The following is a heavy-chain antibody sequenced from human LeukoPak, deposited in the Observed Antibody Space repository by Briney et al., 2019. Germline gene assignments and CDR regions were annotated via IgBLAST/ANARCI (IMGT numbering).Heavy chain of an antibody. CDR2: ISGSGGST. J-gene: IGHJ4*02. D-gene: IGHD3-22*01. CDR1: GFTFSSYA. Sequence: PGGSLRLSCAASGFTFSSYAMSWVRQAPGKGLEWVLAISGSGGSTYYADSVKGRSTISRDNSKNTLYLQMNSLRAEDTAVYYCAKGDYYDSSGYYGFDYWGQGTLVTVSS. CDR3: AKGDYYDSSGYYGFDY. V-gene: IGHV3-23*01.